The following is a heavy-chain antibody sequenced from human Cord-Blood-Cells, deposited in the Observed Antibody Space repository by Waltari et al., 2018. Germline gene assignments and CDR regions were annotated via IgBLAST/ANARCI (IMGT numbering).Heavy chain of an antibody. D-gene: IGHD6-13*01. CDR2: INHSGST. V-gene: IGHV4-34*01. Sequence: QVQLQQWGAGLLKPSDTLPLTCAVHGGSFSGYYWSWIRQAPGKGLEWIGEINHSGSTNYNPSLKSRVTISVDTSKNQFSLKLSSVTAADTAVYYCASQGRSAAAGTEYFQHWVQGTLVTVSS. J-gene: IGHJ1*01. CDR1: GGSFSGYY. CDR3: ASQGRSAAAGTEYFQH.